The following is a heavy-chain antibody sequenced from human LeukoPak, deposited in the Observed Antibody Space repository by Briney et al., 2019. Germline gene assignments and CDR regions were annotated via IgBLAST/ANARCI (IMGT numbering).Heavy chain of an antibody. CDR1: GFTFSSHA. CDR2: ISGSGGST. CDR3: AKDEYYYGPYYYYGMDV. J-gene: IGHJ6*02. V-gene: IGHV3-23*01. D-gene: IGHD3-10*01. Sequence: PGGSLRLSCVGSGFTFSSHAMSWVRQAPGKGLEWVSAISGSGGSTYYADSVKGRFTISRDNSKSTLYLQMNSLRAEDTAVYYCAKDEYYYGPYYYYGMDVWGQGTTVTVSS.